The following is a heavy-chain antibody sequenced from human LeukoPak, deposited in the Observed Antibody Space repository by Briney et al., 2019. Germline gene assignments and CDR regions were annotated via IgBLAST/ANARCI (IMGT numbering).Heavy chain of an antibody. D-gene: IGHD5-18*01. Sequence: GGSLRLPCAASGITLSDLYMSWIRQAPGKGPEWVSYITTGGRTMYYADSVRGRFTISGDNAKNSLYLQMNSLRADDTAVYFCARIHRSNWFDPWGQGTLVTVSS. J-gene: IGHJ5*02. V-gene: IGHV3-11*01. CDR2: ITTGGRTM. CDR1: GITLSDLY. CDR3: ARIHRSNWFDP.